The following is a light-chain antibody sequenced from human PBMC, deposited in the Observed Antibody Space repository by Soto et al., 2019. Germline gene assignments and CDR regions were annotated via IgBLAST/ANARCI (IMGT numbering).Light chain of an antibody. J-gene: IGLJ1*01. CDR2: DVS. V-gene: IGLV2-11*01. CDR3: CSYAGSYTVYV. Sequence: QSALTQPRSVSGSPGQSVTISCTGTSSDVGGYNYVSWYPQHPGKAPKFMIYDVSKRPSGVPDRFSGSKSGNTASLTISGLQAEDEADYYCCSYAGSYTVYVFGTGTKLTVL. CDR1: SSDVGGYNY.